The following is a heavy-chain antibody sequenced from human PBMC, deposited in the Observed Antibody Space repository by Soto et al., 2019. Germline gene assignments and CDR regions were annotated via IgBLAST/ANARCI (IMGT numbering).Heavy chain of an antibody. D-gene: IGHD6-13*01. CDR3: AKADYSYSWAPGDY. Sequence: GGSLRLSCVISRLTFSSYALNWVRQAPGEGLEGVSSISGSGDTTYYADSVKGRFTISRDNSKNTLYLQMNSLRVEDTALYYCAKADYSYSWAPGDYWGQGTLVTVSS. CDR2: ISGSGDTT. CDR1: RLTFSSYA. V-gene: IGHV3-23*01. J-gene: IGHJ4*02.